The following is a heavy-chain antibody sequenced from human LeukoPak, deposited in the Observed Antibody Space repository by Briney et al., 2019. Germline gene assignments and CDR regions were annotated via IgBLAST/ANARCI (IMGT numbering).Heavy chain of an antibody. J-gene: IGHJ5*02. Sequence: SETLSLTCTVSGGSISSYYWSWIRQPPGKGLEWIGYIYYSGSTNYNPSLKSRVTISVDTSKNQFSLKLSSVTAADTAVYYCARCASYVVVVAANLYNWFDPWGQGTLVTVSS. CDR2: IYYSGST. CDR1: GGSISSYY. CDR3: ARCASYVVVVAANLYNWFDP. D-gene: IGHD2-15*01. V-gene: IGHV4-59*12.